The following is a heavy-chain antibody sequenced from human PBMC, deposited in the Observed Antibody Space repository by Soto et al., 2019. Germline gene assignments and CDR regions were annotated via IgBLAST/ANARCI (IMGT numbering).Heavy chain of an antibody. J-gene: IGHJ4*02. CDR3: AIPRRDGYNFGY. Sequence: QVQLVESGGGVVQPGRSLRLSCAASGFTFSSYAMHWVRQAPGKGLEWVAVISYDGSNKYYADSVKGRFTISRDNSKNKLYLQMNSLRAEDTAVYYCAIPRRDGYNFGYWGQGTLVTVSS. CDR1: GFTFSSYA. CDR2: ISYDGSNK. V-gene: IGHV3-30-3*01. D-gene: IGHD5-12*01.